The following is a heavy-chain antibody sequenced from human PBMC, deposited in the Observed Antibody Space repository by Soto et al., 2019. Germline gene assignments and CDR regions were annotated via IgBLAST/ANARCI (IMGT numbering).Heavy chain of an antibody. J-gene: IGHJ4*02. V-gene: IGHV1-69*13. CDR2: IIPIFGTA. CDR1: GGTFSSYA. D-gene: IGHD2-21*02. Sequence: ASVKVSCKASGGTFSSYAIIWVRQAPGQGLEWMGGIIPIFGTANYAQKFQGRVTIAADESTSTAYMELSSLRSEDTAVYYCARDPRYGGNSGAFDYWGQGTLVTVSS. CDR3: ARDPRYGGNSGAFDY.